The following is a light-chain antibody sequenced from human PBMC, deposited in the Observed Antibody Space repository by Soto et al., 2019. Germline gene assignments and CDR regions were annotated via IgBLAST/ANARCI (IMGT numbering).Light chain of an antibody. CDR3: PSYDNTRSASV. Sequence: QSVLTQPPSVSGAPGQRVTISCTGSSSNIGAGHVVHWYQQFPGRAPNLLIYGSSNRPSGVPDRFSGSKSGTSASLAITGLPGEDEADYYCPSYDNTRSASVFGGGTKVTVL. J-gene: IGLJ2*01. CDR1: SSNIGAGHV. CDR2: GSS. V-gene: IGLV1-40*01.